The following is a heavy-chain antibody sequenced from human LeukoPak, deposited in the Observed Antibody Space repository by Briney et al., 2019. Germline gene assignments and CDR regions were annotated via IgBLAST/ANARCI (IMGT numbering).Heavy chain of an antibody. CDR2: ITSSRGDI. CDR3: TRVNGDSVDADYNYYMDV. J-gene: IGHJ6*03. V-gene: IGHV3-21*01. Sequence: GGSLRLSCAASGFDFSGYTMTWVRQAPGRGLEWLSAITSSRGDIYYADSAKGRFTISRDNAKNSLYLQINSLRAEDTAVYYCTRVNGDSVDADYNYYMDVWGKGTTVTVSS. D-gene: IGHD2-21*02. CDR1: GFDFSGYT.